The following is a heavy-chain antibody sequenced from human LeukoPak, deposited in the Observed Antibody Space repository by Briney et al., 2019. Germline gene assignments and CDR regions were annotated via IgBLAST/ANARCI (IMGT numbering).Heavy chain of an antibody. V-gene: IGHV1-8*01. CDR3: ARVGYSSSDY. CDR2: MNPISGNT. D-gene: IGHD6-6*01. J-gene: IGHJ4*02. CDR1: GYTFTNYD. Sequence: ASVKVSCKAFGYTFTNYDINWVRQATGQGLEWMGWMNPISGNTGYAQKFQGRVTMTRDTSISTAYMELSRLRSDDTAVYYCARVGYSSSDYWGQGTLVTVSS.